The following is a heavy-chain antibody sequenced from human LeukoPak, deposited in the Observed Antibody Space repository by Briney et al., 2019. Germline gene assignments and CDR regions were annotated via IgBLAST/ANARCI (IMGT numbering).Heavy chain of an antibody. CDR2: INCSGGST. V-gene: IGHV1-46*01. CDR1: GYTLSNYY. D-gene: IGHD6-6*01. CDR3: ARSGEFSTSSDI. J-gene: IGHJ3*02. Sequence: ASVKVSCKASGYTLSNYYIHWVRQAPGQGLEWMGIINCSGGSTTYAQKFQGRVTMTRDTSTSTVYMEMSSLRSEDTAVYYCARSGEFSTSSDIWGQATMVTVSS.